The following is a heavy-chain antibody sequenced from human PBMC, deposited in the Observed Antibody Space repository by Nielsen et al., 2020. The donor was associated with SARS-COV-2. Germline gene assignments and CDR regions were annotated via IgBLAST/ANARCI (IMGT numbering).Heavy chain of an antibody. V-gene: IGHV4-4*02. CDR2: IYHSGST. CDR3: ARGHYGDYVD. Sequence: SETLSLTCAVSGGSISSSNWWSWVRQPPGKGLEWIGEIYHSGSTNYNPSLKSRVTISVDTSKSQLYLKLTSVTAADTAVYYCARGHYGDYVDWGQGTLVTVSS. J-gene: IGHJ4*02. CDR1: GGSISSSNW. D-gene: IGHD4-17*01.